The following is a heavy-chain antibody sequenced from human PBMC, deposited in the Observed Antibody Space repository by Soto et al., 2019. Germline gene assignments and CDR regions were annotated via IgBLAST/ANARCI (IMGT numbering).Heavy chain of an antibody. V-gene: IGHV1-69*13. CDR2: IIPIFGTA. D-gene: IGHD3-10*01. CDR1: GGTFSSYA. CDR3: ARVSTMVRGVILPWFDP. Sequence: SVKVSCKASGGTFSSYAISWVRQAPGQGLEWMGGIIPIFGTANYAQKFQGRVTITADESASTAYMELSSLRSEDTAVYYCARVSTMVRGVILPWFDPWGQGTLVTVSS. J-gene: IGHJ5*02.